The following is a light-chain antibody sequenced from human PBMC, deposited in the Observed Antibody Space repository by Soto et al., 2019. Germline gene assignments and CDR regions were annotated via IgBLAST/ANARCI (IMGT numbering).Light chain of an antibody. CDR1: HTISSSY. V-gene: IGKV3-20*01. CDR2: GIS. Sequence: EIVLTQSPGTLSLSPWERATLSCRASHTISSSYLAWYQQKPGQAPRLLMYGISRRATGIPDRFSGSGSGTDFTLTISTLEPEDSAVYYCQQYVTSSPRTFGQGTKVEIK. J-gene: IGKJ1*01. CDR3: QQYVTSSPRT.